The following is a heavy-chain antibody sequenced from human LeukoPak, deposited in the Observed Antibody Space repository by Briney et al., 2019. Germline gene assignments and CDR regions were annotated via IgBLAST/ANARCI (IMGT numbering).Heavy chain of an antibody. Sequence: GGSLRLSCTASGFTFSSYWMDWVREAPGEGLVWVSRINSVGGSTSYADSVKGRFTISRDNAKNTLYLQMNSLRAEDTAVYYCARRIQGMAPYYFDYWGQGTLVTVSS. J-gene: IGHJ4*02. V-gene: IGHV3-74*01. CDR1: GFTFSSYW. CDR2: INSVGGST. CDR3: ARRIQGMAPYYFDY. D-gene: IGHD5-24*01.